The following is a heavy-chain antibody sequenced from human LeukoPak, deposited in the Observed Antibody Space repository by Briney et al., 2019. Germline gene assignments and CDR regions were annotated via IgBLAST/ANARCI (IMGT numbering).Heavy chain of an antibody. Sequence: ASVKVSCKASGYTFTSYGISWVRQAPGQGLEWMGGIIPIFGTANYAQKFQGRVTMTTDTSTSTAYMELRSLRSDDTAVYYCARVGGQLADAFDIWGQGTMVTVSS. CDR1: GYTFTSYG. CDR2: IIPIFGTA. J-gene: IGHJ3*02. V-gene: IGHV1-18*01. CDR3: ARVGGQLADAFDI. D-gene: IGHD6-6*01.